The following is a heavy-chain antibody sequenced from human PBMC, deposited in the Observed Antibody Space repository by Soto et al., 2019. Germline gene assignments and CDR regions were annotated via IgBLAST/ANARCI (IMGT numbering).Heavy chain of an antibody. Sequence: PGESLKISCKGSGYSFTSYWIGWERQMPGKGLEWMGIIYPGDSDTRYSPSFQGQVTISADKSISTAYLQWSSLKASDTAMYYCARTHYDILTGYDYWGQGTLVTVSS. CDR2: IYPGDSDT. CDR3: ARTHYDILTGYDY. CDR1: GYSFTSYW. J-gene: IGHJ4*02. V-gene: IGHV5-51*01. D-gene: IGHD3-9*01.